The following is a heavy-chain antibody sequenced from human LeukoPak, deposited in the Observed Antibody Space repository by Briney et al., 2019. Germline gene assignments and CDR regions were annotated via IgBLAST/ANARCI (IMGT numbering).Heavy chain of an antibody. D-gene: IGHD1-26*01. CDR2: YIPMFRTA. V-gene: IGHV1-69*13. J-gene: IGHJ4*02. CDR3: AGASSKWELSF. CDR1: GGTFSRYA. Sequence: ASVKVSCKASGGTFSRYAISWVRQAPGQGLEWMGGYIPMFRTANYAQNFQNRVTITADGSTSTFSMEVSSLRPEDTAVYFCAGASSKWELSFWGQGTLVTVSS.